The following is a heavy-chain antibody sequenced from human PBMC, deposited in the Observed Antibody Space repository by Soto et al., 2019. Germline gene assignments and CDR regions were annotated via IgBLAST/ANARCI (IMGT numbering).Heavy chain of an antibody. D-gene: IGHD3-22*01. CDR2: ISAYNGNT. CDR3: AREGYYDSSGYPFDY. J-gene: IGHJ4*02. V-gene: IGHV1-18*01. CDR1: GYTFTSYG. Sequence: ASVKVSCKASGYTFTSYGISWVRQAPGQGLEWMGWISAYNGNTNYAQKLQGRVTMTTDTSTSTAYMELRSLRSDDTAVYYCAREGYYDSSGYPFDYWGQGTLVTVSS.